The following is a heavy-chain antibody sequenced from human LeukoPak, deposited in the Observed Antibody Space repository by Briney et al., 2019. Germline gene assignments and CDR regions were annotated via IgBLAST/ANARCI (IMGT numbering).Heavy chain of an antibody. CDR2: INHSGST. CDR3: ARADDWRGSWYNYYGMDV. Sequence: SSETLSLTCAVYGGSFSGYYWSWIRQPPGKGLEWIGEINHSGSTNYNPSLKSRVTISVDTSKNQFSLKLSSVAAADTAVYYCARADDWRGSWYNYYGMDVWGQGTTVTVSS. CDR1: GGSFSGYY. D-gene: IGHD6-13*01. V-gene: IGHV4-34*01. J-gene: IGHJ6*02.